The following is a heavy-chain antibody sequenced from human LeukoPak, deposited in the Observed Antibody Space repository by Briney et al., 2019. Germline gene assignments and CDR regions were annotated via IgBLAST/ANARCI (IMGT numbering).Heavy chain of an antibody. CDR2: IIPIFGTA. CDR3: ARDWGYCSSTSCPGDGFDP. CDR1: GGTFSSYA. D-gene: IGHD2-2*01. Sequence: SVKVSCKASGGTFSSYAISWVRQAPGQGLEWMGGIIPIFGTANYAQKLQGRVTITADESTSTAYMELNSLRSEDTAVYYCARDWGYCSSTSCPGDGFDPWGQGTLVTVSS. V-gene: IGHV1-69*01. J-gene: IGHJ5*02.